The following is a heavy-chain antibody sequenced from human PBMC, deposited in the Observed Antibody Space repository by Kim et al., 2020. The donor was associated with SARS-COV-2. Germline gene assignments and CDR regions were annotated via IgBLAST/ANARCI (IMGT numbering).Heavy chain of an antibody. CDR2: IKSKTDGGTT. J-gene: IGHJ4*02. CDR1: GFTFSNAW. CDR3: SASYYDSSGYYSAVEY. D-gene: IGHD3-22*01. Sequence: GGSLRLSCAASGFTFSNAWMSWVRQAPGKGLEWVGRIKSKTDGGTTDYAAPVKGRFTISRDDSKNTLYLQMNSLKTEDTAVYYCSASYYDSSGYYSAVEYWGQGTLVTVSS. V-gene: IGHV3-15*01.